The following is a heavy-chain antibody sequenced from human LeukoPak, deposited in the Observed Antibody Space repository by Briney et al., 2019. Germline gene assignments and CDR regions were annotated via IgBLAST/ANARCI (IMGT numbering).Heavy chain of an antibody. V-gene: IGHV3-30*04. Sequence: GGSLRLSCAASGFTFSNYAIHWVRQGPGKGLEWVAIMSNDGSNEKYADSVRGRFTISRDNSKNTLYVQMNSLRSEDTAVYYCARGTGSGSYIIDYWGQGILATVSS. CDR2: MSNDGSNE. D-gene: IGHD3-10*01. J-gene: IGHJ4*02. CDR3: ARGTGSGSYIIDY. CDR1: GFTFSNYA.